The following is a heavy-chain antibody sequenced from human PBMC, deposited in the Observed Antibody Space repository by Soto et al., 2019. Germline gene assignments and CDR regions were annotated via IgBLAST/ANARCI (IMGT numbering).Heavy chain of an antibody. CDR2: ISSSSSYI. J-gene: IGHJ4*02. CDR1: EVTFSSYS. CDR3: AREGVKGRMELPPTYYFDY. D-gene: IGHD1-7*01. V-gene: IGHV3-21*01. Sequence: PLGPLRDSCAASEVTFSSYSMNRVRQDPGKGLEWVSSISSSSSYIYYADSVKGRFTISRDNAKNSLYLQMNSLRAEDTAVYYCAREGVKGRMELPPTYYFDYWGQGTLVTVSS.